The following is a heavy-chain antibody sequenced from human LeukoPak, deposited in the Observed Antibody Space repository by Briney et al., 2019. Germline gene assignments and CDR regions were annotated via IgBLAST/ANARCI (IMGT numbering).Heavy chain of an antibody. J-gene: IGHJ6*03. V-gene: IGHV4-30-4*08. CDR1: GGSISSGDYY. Sequence: SETLSLTCTVSGGSISSGDYYWSWIRQPPGKGLEWVGYIYYSGSTSYNPSLKSRVTISVDTSKNQFSLKLSSVTAADTAVYYCARELVDCSSTSCPRYYYYYMDVWGKGTTVTVSS. CDR2: IYYSGST. CDR3: ARELVDCSSTSCPRYYYYYMDV. D-gene: IGHD2-2*01.